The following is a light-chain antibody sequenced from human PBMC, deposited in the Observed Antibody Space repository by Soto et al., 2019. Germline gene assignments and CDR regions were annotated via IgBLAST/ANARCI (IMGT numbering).Light chain of an antibody. V-gene: IGKV3-20*01. CDR3: QQYAASPRT. J-gene: IGKJ1*01. Sequence: EIVLTQSPGTLSLSPRERATLSCRASQSVSNNYLAWYQHRPGQATRLLIYGASTRAPGIPDRFSGSGSGTDFTLTISRLEPEDFAVYYCQQYAASPRTFGQGTQVEV. CDR2: GAS. CDR1: QSVSNNY.